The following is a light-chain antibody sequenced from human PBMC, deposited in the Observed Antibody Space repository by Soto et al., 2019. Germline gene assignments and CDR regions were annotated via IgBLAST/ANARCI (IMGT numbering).Light chain of an antibody. Sequence: DIQLTQSPSSLSASVGDRVTLTCRASQGISTYLNWYQQKSGKAPKLLISAASSLQSGVPSRFSGSGSGTDFTLTISSLQPEDFATYFCQQSFSTLAWTFGRGTKVDIK. CDR1: QGISTY. J-gene: IGKJ1*01. CDR3: QQSFSTLAWT. CDR2: AAS. V-gene: IGKV1-39*01.